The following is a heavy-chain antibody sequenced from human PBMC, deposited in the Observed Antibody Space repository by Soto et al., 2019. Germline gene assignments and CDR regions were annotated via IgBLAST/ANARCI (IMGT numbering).Heavy chain of an antibody. D-gene: IGHD5-12*01. CDR2: ISYDGSEK. J-gene: IGHJ3*02. V-gene: IGHV3-30*18. CDR1: GFTFIFYG. Sequence: QEQLVESGGGVVQAGRSLRLSCAASGFTFIFYGMHWVRQAPGKGLEWVAVISYDGSEKYYADSVKGRFTMSRDNSKNMVYLEMSSLRPEDTSVYYCAKERRYSFDAFDIWGHATMVTVSP. CDR3: AKERRYSFDAFDI.